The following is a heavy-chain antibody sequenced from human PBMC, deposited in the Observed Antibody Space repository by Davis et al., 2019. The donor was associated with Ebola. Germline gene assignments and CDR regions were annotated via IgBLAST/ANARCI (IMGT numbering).Heavy chain of an antibody. V-gene: IGHV3-23*01. J-gene: IGHJ5*02. D-gene: IGHD5-12*01. Sequence: GGSLRLSCAASGFTFSNHAMTWVRQAPGKGLEWVSVISGSGTVTYYGHSVKGRFIISRDNSKNTLYLQMTSLRAEDTAVYYCAREGGSRGWLKNWFDPWGQGTLVTVSS. CDR1: GFTFSNHA. CDR2: ISGSGTVT. CDR3: AREGGSRGWLKNWFDP.